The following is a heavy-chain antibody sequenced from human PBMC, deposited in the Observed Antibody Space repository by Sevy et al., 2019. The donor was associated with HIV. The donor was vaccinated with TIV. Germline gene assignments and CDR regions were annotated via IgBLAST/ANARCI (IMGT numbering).Heavy chain of an antibody. D-gene: IGHD4-17*01. CDR1: GFTLSDYY. CDR2: ISGSGSDI. CDR3: ARDHVKDGDLGDYYYFAMDV. J-gene: IGHJ6*02. Sequence: GGSLRLSCAASGFTLSDYYMSWIRQAPGKGLEWVSYISGSGSDIYYADSVKGRFSVSRDNAKNSLYLQMNSLRAEDTAVDYCARDHVKDGDLGDYYYFAMDVWGQGTTVTVSS. V-gene: IGHV3-11*01.